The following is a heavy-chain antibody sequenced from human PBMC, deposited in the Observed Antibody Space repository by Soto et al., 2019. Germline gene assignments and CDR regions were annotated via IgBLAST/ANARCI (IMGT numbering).Heavy chain of an antibody. CDR3: TRDASRDSSARGWFDP. J-gene: IGHJ5*02. Sequence: PGGSLRLSCAASGFTFSSSAISWVRQAPGKGLEWVSAVSANGQGIYYADSVKGRFTISRDNSKNTLFLQMSSLRAEDTAVYYCTRDASRDSSARGWFDPWGPGTLVTVSS. CDR2: VSANGQGI. CDR1: GFTFSSSA. D-gene: IGHD6-13*01. V-gene: IGHV3-23*01.